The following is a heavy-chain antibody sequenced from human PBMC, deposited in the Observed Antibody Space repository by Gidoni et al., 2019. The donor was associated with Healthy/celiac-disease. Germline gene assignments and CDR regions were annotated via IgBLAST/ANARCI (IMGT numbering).Heavy chain of an antibody. V-gene: IGHV5-10-1*03. CDR3: ARMKRAVAGIIY. D-gene: IGHD6-19*01. Sequence: EVQLVQSGAEVKKPGESLRTSCKGSGYSFTSYWIRWVRQMPGKGLEWMGRIDPSDSYTNYSPSFQGHVTISADKSISTAYLQWSSLKASDTAMYYCARMKRAVAGIIYWGQGTLVTVSS. CDR1: GYSFTSYW. CDR2: IDPSDSYT. J-gene: IGHJ4*02.